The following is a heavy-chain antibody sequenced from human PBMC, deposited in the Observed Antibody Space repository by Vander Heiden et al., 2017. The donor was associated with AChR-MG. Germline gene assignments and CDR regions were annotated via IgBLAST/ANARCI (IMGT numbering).Heavy chain of an antibody. V-gene: IGHV3-21*01. CDR1: GFTFSCYS. Sequence: EVQLVESGGGLVKPGGSLRLSCAAPGFTFSCYSVNWVRQAPGKGLEWFSSISSSGSYIYYADSVKGRFTISRDNAKNSLYLQRDSLRAEDTAAYYCARDYGSSKPPNWFDPWGQGTLVTVSS. D-gene: IGHD6-6*01. CDR2: ISSSGSYI. J-gene: IGHJ5*02. CDR3: ARDYGSSKPPNWFDP.